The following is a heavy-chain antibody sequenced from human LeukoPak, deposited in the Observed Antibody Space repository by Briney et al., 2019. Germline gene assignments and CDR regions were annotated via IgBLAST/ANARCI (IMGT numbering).Heavy chain of an antibody. CDR1: GYTFTSYY. D-gene: IGHD5-24*01. CDR3: ARDPEMATRHYFDH. Sequence: ASVKVSFKASGYTFTSYYMHWVRQAPGQGLEWMGIINPSGGSTSNAQKFQGRVTMTRDTSTRTVYMELSSLRSEDTAVYYCARDPEMATRHYFDHWGQGTLVTVSS. CDR2: INPSGGST. V-gene: IGHV1-46*01. J-gene: IGHJ4*02.